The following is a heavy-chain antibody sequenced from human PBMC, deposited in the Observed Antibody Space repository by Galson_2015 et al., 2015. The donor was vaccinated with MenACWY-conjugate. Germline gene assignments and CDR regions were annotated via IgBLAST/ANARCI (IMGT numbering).Heavy chain of an antibody. Sequence: SLRLSCAASGFTFGDYAMSWFRQAPGKGLEWVGFIRSKAYGGTTEYAASVKGRFTISRDDSKSIAYLQMNSLKTEDTAVYYCTRDPAVGATTWAFDYWGQGTLVTVSS. V-gene: IGHV3-49*03. CDR2: IRSKAYGGTT. CDR1: GFTFGDYA. CDR3: TRDPAVGATTWAFDY. J-gene: IGHJ4*02. D-gene: IGHD1-26*01.